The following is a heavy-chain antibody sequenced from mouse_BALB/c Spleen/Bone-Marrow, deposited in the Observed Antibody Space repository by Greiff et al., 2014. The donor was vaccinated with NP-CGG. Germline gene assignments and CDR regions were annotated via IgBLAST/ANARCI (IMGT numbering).Heavy chain of an antibody. CDR1: GYTFTSYW. CDR3: TRGTRYYFDY. V-gene: IGHV1-69*02. J-gene: IGHJ2*01. D-gene: IGHD3-3*01. CDR2: IYPSDSYT. Sequence: QVQLQQSGAELVRPGASVKLSCKASGYTFTSYWINWVKQRPGQGLEWIGNIYPSDSYTNYNQKFKDKATLTVDKSSSTAYMQLSSPTSEYSAVYYCTRGTRYYFDYWGQGTTLTVSS.